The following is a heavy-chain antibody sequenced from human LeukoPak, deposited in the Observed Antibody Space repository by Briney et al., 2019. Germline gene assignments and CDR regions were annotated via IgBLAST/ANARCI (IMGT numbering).Heavy chain of an antibody. CDR3: AKDRSGSYYGTFDY. CDR2: ISGSGGST. CDR1: GFTFSSYA. J-gene: IGHJ4*02. Sequence: GGSLRLSCAASGFTFSSYAMSWVRQAPGKGLEWVSAISGSGGSTYYADSVKGRFTISRDNSKNTLYLQMNSLRAKDTAVYYCAKDRSGSYYGTFDYWGQGTLVTVSS. V-gene: IGHV3-23*01. D-gene: IGHD1-26*01.